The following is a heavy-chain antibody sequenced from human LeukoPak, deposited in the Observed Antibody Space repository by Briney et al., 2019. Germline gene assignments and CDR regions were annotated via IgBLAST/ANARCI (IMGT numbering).Heavy chain of an antibody. CDR3: ARDDSSGYPYYYYGMDA. Sequence: SQTLSLTCTVSGGSISSGGYYWRWLRQHPGKGLEWIGYIYYSGSTYYNPSLKSRVTISVDTSKNQFSLKLSSVTAADTAVYYCARDDSSGYPYYYYGMDAWGQGTTVTVSS. CDR2: IYYSGST. D-gene: IGHD3-22*01. V-gene: IGHV4-31*03. CDR1: GGSISSGGYY. J-gene: IGHJ6*02.